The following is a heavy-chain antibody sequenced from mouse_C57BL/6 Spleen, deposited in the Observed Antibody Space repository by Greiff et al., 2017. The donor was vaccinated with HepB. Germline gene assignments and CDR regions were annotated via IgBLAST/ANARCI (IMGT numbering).Heavy chain of an antibody. D-gene: IGHD2-10*01. CDR1: GYTFTDYE. CDR2: IDPETGGT. V-gene: IGHV1-15*01. Sequence: QVQLKESGAELVRPGASVTLSCKASGYTFTDYEMHWVKQTPVHGLEWIGAIDPETGGTAYNQKFKGKAILTADKSSITAYMELRSLTSEDATVYYCTSPYYGNYEGAYWGQGTLVTVSA. CDR3: TSPYYGNYEGAY. J-gene: IGHJ3*01.